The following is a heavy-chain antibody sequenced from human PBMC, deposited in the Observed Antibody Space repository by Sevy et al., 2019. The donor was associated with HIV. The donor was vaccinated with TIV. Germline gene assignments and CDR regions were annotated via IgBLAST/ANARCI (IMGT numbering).Heavy chain of an antibody. D-gene: IGHD6-13*01. CDR3: TTSIAAAGYHDY. Sequence: GGSLRLSCAASGFTFSNAWMSWVRQAPGKGLEWVGRIKSKTDGGTTDYAAPVKGRLTISRDDSKNTLYLQMNSLKTEDTSVYYCTTSIAAAGYHDYWGQGTLVTVSS. J-gene: IGHJ4*02. V-gene: IGHV3-15*01. CDR2: IKSKTDGGTT. CDR1: GFTFSNAW.